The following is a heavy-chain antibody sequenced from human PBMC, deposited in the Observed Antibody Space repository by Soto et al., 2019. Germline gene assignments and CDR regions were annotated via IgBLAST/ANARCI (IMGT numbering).Heavy chain of an antibody. Sequence: ASLKVSCKASGYTFTSYAMHWVRQAPGQRLEWMGWINTGNGNTKYSQKFQGRVTITRDTSASTAYMELSSLRSEDTAVYYCARTLYPARPYSPFDYWGQGTLVTVSS. CDR2: INTGNGNT. J-gene: IGHJ4*02. CDR3: ARTLYPARPYSPFDY. D-gene: IGHD2-21*01. CDR1: GYTFTSYA. V-gene: IGHV1-3*04.